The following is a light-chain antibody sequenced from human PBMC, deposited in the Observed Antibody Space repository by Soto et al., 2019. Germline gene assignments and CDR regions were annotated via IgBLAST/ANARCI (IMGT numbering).Light chain of an antibody. CDR1: QSVSSS. J-gene: IGKJ4*01. V-gene: IGKV3-11*01. CDR2: DAS. Sequence: ETVLTQSPATLSLSPGERATLSCRASQSVSSSLAWYQQKPGQAPRLLIYDASNRATDIPARFSGSGSGTDFTLTISSLEPEDFAVYYCQQRGNWPLTFGGGTKVDIK. CDR3: QQRGNWPLT.